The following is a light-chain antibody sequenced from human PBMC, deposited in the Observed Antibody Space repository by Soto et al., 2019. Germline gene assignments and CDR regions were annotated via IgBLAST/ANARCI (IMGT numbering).Light chain of an antibody. J-gene: IGLJ1*01. CDR3: QSYDSSLSVYV. CDR1: SSNIGSNY. CDR2: GNS. Sequence: QSVLTQPPSASGTPGQRVTISCSGSSSNIGSNYVYWYQQLPGTAPKLLIYGNSNRPSGVPDRFSGSKSGTSASLAITGLQAEDEADYYCQSYDSSLSVYVFGTGTKLTVL. V-gene: IGLV1-40*01.